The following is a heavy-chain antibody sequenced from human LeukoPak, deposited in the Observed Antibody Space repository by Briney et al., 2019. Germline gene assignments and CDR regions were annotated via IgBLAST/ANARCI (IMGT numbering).Heavy chain of an antibody. Sequence: GGSLRLSCAASGFTFSDYYMSWIRQAPGKGLEWVSYISSSGSTIYYADSVKGRFTISRDNAKNSLYLQMNSLRAEDTAVYYCARDCSGGSRRYYYYGMDVWGQGTTVTVSS. D-gene: IGHD2-15*01. J-gene: IGHJ6*02. CDR3: ARDCSGGSRRYYYYGMDV. CDR2: ISSSGSTI. V-gene: IGHV3-11*01. CDR1: GFTFSDYY.